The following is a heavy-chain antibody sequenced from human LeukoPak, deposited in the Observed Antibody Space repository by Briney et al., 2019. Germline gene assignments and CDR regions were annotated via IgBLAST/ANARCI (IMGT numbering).Heavy chain of an antibody. CDR2: IYYSGRT. J-gene: IGHJ4*02. Sequence: SETLSLTCTVSGGSISSSSYYWGWIRQPPGKGLEWIGSIYYSGRTYYNPSLKSRVTISVDTSKNQFSLKLNSVTAADTAVYYCGRVNAVRGGGRVYFDYWGQGTLVPVSS. CDR3: GRVNAVRGGGRVYFDY. CDR1: GGSISSSSYY. V-gene: IGHV4-39*01. D-gene: IGHD3-16*01.